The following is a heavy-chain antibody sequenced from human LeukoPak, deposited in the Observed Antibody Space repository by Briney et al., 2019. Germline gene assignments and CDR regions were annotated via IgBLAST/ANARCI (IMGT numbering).Heavy chain of an antibody. V-gene: IGHV5-51*01. D-gene: IGHD1-26*01. CDR2: ISPVASEI. CDR1: GYRFTTYW. J-gene: IGHJ4*02. Sequence: GESLNTSWQCSGYRFTTYWIAWVRQMPGRGLEWMGIISPVASEIRYRPSFRGQVTISADKSTSTAYLQWSRLKASVTAIYYCARHEGSGSYYSYWGQGTLVTVSS. CDR3: ARHEGSGSYYSY.